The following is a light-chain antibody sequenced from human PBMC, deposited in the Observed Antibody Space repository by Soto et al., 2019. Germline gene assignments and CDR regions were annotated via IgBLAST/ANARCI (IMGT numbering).Light chain of an antibody. CDR2: QVS. CDR1: QSLAYIDGNTY. V-gene: IGKV2-30*01. Sequence: DVVMTQSPLSLPVTLGQPASISCRSSQSLAYIDGNTYLNWFHQRPGQSPRRLIYQVSNRDSGVPDRFSGSGSGTEFTLKISRVEADDVGVYYCMQGTHWPPYTFGQGTKLEIK. J-gene: IGKJ2*01. CDR3: MQGTHWPPYT.